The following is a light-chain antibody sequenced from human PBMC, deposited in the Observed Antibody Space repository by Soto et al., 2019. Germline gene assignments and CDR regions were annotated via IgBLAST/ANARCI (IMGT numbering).Light chain of an antibody. CDR1: SSDVGAYTF. CDR3: SSYTSSSTHV. J-gene: IGLJ1*01. CDR2: DVS. Sequence: ALTQPASVSGSPGQSITISCTGTSSDVGAYTFVSWYQQHPDKVPKLMIFDVSSRPSGVSDRFSGSKSGNTASLTISGLQPEDEADYYCSSYTSSSTHVFGSGTKLTVL. V-gene: IGLV2-14*03.